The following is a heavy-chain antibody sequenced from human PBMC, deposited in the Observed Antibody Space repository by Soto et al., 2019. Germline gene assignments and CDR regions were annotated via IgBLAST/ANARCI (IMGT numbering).Heavy chain of an antibody. D-gene: IGHD1-26*01. Sequence: GGSLRLSCAASGFIFDNYEMNWVRQAPGKGLEWLSYISSSGSMTYYADSVKGRFTISRDNAKNSLYLQMNSLRAEDTAVYYCAKEATNINNFDYWGQGTLVTVSS. CDR3: AKEATNINNFDY. J-gene: IGHJ4*02. CDR2: ISSSGSMT. V-gene: IGHV3-48*03. CDR1: GFIFDNYE.